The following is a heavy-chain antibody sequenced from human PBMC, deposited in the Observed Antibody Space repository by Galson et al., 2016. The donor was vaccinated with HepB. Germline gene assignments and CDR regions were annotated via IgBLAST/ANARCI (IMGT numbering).Heavy chain of an antibody. D-gene: IGHD2-2*01. Sequence: SETLSLTCDVSGASISDSNWWTWVRQVPGKGLEWIGEIYHTGTSNNNPFLNSRFTLSVDKSRNQFSLNLTSVTAADTAVYYCARATVIPGARMVFDPWGQGTLGTVSS. CDR1: GASISDSNW. CDR3: ARATVIPGARMVFDP. V-gene: IGHV4-4*02. J-gene: IGHJ5*02. CDR2: IYHTGTS.